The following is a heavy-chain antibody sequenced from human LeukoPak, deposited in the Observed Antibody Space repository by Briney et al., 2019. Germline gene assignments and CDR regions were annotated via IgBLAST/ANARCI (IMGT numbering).Heavy chain of an antibody. Sequence: PGGSLRLSCAASGFTVSNNYINWVRQAPGKGLEWVSVIYSGGSTYYADSVKGRFTISRDNSKNSLYLQMNSLRAEDTAVYYCARDAQKRRGHVSAFDIWGQGTMVTVSS. V-gene: IGHV3-66*01. CDR3: ARDAQKRRGHVSAFDI. CDR1: GFTVSNNY. CDR2: IYSGGST. J-gene: IGHJ3*02. D-gene: IGHD3-16*01.